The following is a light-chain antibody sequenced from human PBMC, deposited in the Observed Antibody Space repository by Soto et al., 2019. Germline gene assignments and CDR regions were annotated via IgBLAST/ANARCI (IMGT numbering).Light chain of an antibody. V-gene: IGKV3-20*01. J-gene: IGKJ4*01. CDR2: GAS. Sequence: EIVLTQSPGTLSLSPGERATLSCRASQSVSSSFLAWYQQKPGQAPRLLIYGASSRATGIPDRFSGSGSGTDFTLTISRLESVDVVVYYFQPYGISPLTFGGGTNVEIK. CDR3: QPYGISPLT. CDR1: QSVSSSF.